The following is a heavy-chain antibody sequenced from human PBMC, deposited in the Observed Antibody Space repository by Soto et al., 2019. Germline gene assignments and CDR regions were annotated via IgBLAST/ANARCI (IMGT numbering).Heavy chain of an antibody. CDR1: GGSISSSSYY. CDR3: ARATVPTVTSITVNF. V-gene: IGHV4-39*01. D-gene: IGHD4-17*01. CDR2: IYYSGST. J-gene: IGHJ4*02. Sequence: QLQLQESGPGLVKPSETLSLTCTVSGGSISSSSYYWGWIRQPPGKGLEWIGSIYYSGSTYYNPSLQRRFNISVDTYKNQFSLTVSAVTAADTAVYYCARATVPTVTSITVNFLGQGTLVTVSS.